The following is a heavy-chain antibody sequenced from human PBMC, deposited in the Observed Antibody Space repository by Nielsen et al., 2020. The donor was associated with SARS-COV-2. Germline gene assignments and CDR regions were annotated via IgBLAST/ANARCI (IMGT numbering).Heavy chain of an antibody. D-gene: IGHD5-18*01. V-gene: IGHV1-3*01. Sequence: WVRQAPGQRLEWMGWINAGNGNTKYSQKFQGRVTITRDTSASTAYMELSSLRSEDTAVYYCARGRYSSNRRWFDPWGQGTLVTVSS. CDR3: ARGRYSSNRRWFDP. CDR2: INAGNGNT. J-gene: IGHJ5*02.